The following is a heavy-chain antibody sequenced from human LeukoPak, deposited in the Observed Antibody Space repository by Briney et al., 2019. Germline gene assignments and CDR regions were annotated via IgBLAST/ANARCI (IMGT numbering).Heavy chain of an antibody. CDR1: GGSFSGYY. J-gene: IGHJ5*02. V-gene: IGHV4-34*01. CDR3: ARGHYDFWRGPFDP. D-gene: IGHD3-3*01. CDR2: VNHSGST. Sequence: SETLSLTCAVYGGSFSGYYWSWIRQPPGKGLEWIGEVNHSGSTNYNPSLKSRVTISVDTSKNQFSLKLSSVTAADTAVYYCARGHYDFWRGPFDPWGQGTLVTVSS.